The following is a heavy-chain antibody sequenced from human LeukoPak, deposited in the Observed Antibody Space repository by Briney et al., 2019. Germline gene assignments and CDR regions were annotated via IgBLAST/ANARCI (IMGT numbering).Heavy chain of an antibody. D-gene: IGHD4-17*01. CDR1: GYTFTSYA. Sequence: ASVKVSCKASGYTFTSYAMHWVRQAPGQRLEWMGWINAGNGNTKYSQKFQGRVTITRDTSASTAYMELRSLRSDDTAVYYCARDAGVTTPYYYYGMDVWGQGTTVTVSS. J-gene: IGHJ6*02. CDR3: ARDAGVTTPYYYYGMDV. CDR2: INAGNGNT. V-gene: IGHV1-3*01.